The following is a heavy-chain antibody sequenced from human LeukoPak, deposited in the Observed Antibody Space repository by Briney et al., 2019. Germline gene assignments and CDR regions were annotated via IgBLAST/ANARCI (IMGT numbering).Heavy chain of an antibody. Sequence: GGSLRLSCAASGFTFSTYYIHWVRQAPGKGLEWLAVISNDGSNKYYANSVKGRFTISRANSKNTLFLQMNSLREEDTAVYYCAKDQRGGATTGDCFNYWGQGTLVTVSS. CDR3: AKDQRGGATTGDCFNY. D-gene: IGHD1-26*01. CDR1: GFTFSTYY. V-gene: IGHV3-30*18. J-gene: IGHJ4*02. CDR2: ISNDGSNK.